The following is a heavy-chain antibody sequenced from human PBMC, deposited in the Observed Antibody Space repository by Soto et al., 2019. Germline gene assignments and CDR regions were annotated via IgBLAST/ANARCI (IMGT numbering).Heavy chain of an antibody. CDR1: GFTFNTYA. V-gene: IGHV3-23*01. D-gene: IGHD3-3*01. Sequence: PGGSLRLSCAASGFTFNTYAMNWVRQAPGKGLEWVASISGSGGTTFYADSVKGRFSISRDTSQSTLYLQMNSLRADDTAMYYCARWSYLDYWGQGTRVTVSS. CDR3: ARWSYLDY. CDR2: ISGSGGTT. J-gene: IGHJ4*02.